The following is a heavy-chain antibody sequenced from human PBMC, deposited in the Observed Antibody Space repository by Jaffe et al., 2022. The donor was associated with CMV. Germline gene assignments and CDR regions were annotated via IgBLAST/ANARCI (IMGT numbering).Heavy chain of an antibody. J-gene: IGHJ6*04. CDR1: DDSISTYY. CDR3: ASGVYPTPAPDV. CDR2: VYHSGSA. Sequence: QLQQSGPGQVKPSETLSLICTVSDDSISTYYWSWIRQAPGKGLEWIGYVYHSGSANYNPSLKSRVTMSVDTSKNQFSLKLTSVTAADTAVYYCASGVYPTPAPDVWGKGTTVTVSS. V-gene: IGHV4-59*08.